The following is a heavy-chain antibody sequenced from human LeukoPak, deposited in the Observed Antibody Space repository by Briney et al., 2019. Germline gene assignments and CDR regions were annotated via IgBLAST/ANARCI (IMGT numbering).Heavy chain of an antibody. CDR3: ATTPRYSGSRPYFQH. V-gene: IGHV4-61*05. Sequence: SETLSLTCTVSGGSISSSSYYWGWIRQPPGKGLEWIGYIYYSGSTNYNPSLKSRVTISVDTSKNQFSLKLSSVTAADTAVYYCATTPRYSGSRPYFQHWGQGTLVTVSS. CDR2: IYYSGST. J-gene: IGHJ1*01. CDR1: GGSISSSSYY. D-gene: IGHD1-26*01.